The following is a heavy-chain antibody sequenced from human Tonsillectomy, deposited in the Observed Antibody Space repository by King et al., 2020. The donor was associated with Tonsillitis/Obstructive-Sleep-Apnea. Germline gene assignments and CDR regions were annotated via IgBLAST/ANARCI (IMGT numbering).Heavy chain of an antibody. CDR2: INPSDGTT. V-gene: IGHV1-46*04. Sequence: VQLVESGAEVKKPGASVRVSCKASGYTFTTYYMQWVRQAPGQGLEWRGIINPSDGTTSYAQKLQGRVTMTRDTYTSTVYMGLSSLTYEDTAMYYCGRTYCRSGGCFGGGDYWGQGTLVTVSS. J-gene: IGHJ4*02. CDR3: GRTYCRSGGCFGGGDY. CDR1: GYTFTTYY. D-gene: IGHD2-15*01.